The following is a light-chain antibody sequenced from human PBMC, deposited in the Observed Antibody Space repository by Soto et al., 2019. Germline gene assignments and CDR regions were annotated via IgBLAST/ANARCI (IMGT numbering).Light chain of an antibody. Sequence: DIVMTQSPLSLPVTPGEPASISCRSSQSLLHSNGYNYLDWYLQKPGQSPQLLIYLGSNRASGVPDRFSGSGSGTDFTLKISRVEAEDVGVYYCMQALQLGYTFGQGTKLEIK. J-gene: IGKJ2*01. CDR2: LGS. CDR3: MQALQLGYT. CDR1: QSLLHSNGYNY. V-gene: IGKV2-28*01.